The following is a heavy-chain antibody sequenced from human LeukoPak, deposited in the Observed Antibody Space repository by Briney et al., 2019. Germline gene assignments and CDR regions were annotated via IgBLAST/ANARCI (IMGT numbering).Heavy chain of an antibody. CDR1: GVSISSYY. Sequence: SETLSLTCTVSGVSISSYYWSWIRQPPGKGLEWIGYFYYSGSTNYNPSLKSRVTISVDTSKNQFSLKLTSVTAADTAVYYCARQTGSGLFILPGGQGTLVTVSS. CDR3: ARQTGSGLFILP. CDR2: FYYSGST. J-gene: IGHJ4*02. V-gene: IGHV4-59*08. D-gene: IGHD3-10*01.